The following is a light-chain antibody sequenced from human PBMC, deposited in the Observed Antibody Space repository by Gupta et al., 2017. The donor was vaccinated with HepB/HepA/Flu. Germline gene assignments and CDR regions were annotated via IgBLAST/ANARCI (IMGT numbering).Light chain of an antibody. CDR3: SSFTSSNTYV. J-gene: IGLJ1*01. CDR2: DVT. CDR1: SSDIGGYDY. Sequence: QSALTQPASGSGSPGHSIASSCTGTSSDIGGYDYVSWFQQHPGKAPKLLIYDVTYRPSGVSVRFSGSKSGYTASLTISGLQAEDEADYYCSSFTSSNTYVFGTGTKVTVL. V-gene: IGLV2-14*03.